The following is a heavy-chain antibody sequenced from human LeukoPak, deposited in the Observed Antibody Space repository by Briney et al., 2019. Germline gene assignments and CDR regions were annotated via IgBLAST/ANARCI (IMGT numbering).Heavy chain of an antibody. V-gene: IGHV3-30*18. CDR3: AKSATRSGSSNFDY. D-gene: IGHD1-26*01. CDR1: GFTFSSYG. Sequence: QTGGSLRLSCAASGFTFSSYGMHWVRQAPGKGLEWVAVISYDGSNKYYADSAKGRFTISRDNSKNTLYLQMNSLRAEDTAVYYCAKSATRSGSSNFDYWGQGTLVTVSS. CDR2: ISYDGSNK. J-gene: IGHJ4*02.